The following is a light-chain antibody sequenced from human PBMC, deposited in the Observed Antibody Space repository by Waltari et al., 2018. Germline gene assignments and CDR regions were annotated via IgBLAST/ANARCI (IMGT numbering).Light chain of an antibody. J-gene: IGKJ5*01. Sequence: EIVLTQSPGTLSLSPGERATLSCRASQSVSSSYLAGYQQKPGQAPSLLIYGASSTATGIPDRFSGSGSGTDFALTISRLEPEDFAVYYCQQYGSSLITFGQGTRLEIK. CDR2: GAS. V-gene: IGKV3-20*01. CDR3: QQYGSSLIT. CDR1: QSVSSSY.